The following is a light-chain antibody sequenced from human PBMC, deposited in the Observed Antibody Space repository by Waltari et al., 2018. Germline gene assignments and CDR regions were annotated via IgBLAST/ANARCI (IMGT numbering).Light chain of an antibody. J-gene: IGLJ2*01. CDR1: TANIANHH. Sequence: QSVLTQPPSVSAAPGQRVTISCSGSTANIANHHVSWYQQLPGTAPKLLIYGNNARPSGIPDRFSGSRSGTSATLCITGLQTGDEADYYCATWDRSLGAVVFGGGTTLTVL. V-gene: IGLV1-51*01. CDR2: GNN. CDR3: ATWDRSLGAVV.